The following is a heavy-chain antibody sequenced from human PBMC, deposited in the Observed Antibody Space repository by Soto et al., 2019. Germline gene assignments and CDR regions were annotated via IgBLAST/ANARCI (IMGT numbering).Heavy chain of an antibody. D-gene: IGHD3-10*01. J-gene: IGHJ4*02. Sequence: EVQLVESGGGIVQPGGSVRLSCAASGFTLSSYWIHWVRLAPGKGLVWVSRINGDGSTTNYADSLRGRFTISRDNAKNTVFLQMNSLRAEDTAVYYCARGRSGSYSFDYWVQGTLVTVSS. CDR1: GFTLSSYW. CDR2: INGDGSTT. V-gene: IGHV3-74*01. CDR3: ARGRSGSYSFDY.